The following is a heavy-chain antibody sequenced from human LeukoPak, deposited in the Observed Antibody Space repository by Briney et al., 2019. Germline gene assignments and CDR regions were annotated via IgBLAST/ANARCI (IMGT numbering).Heavy chain of an antibody. V-gene: IGHV3-23*01. Sequence: GGSLRLSCAASGFTLNSYAMSWVRQAPGKGLEWVSGISGSGDSTYNADSVKGRFTISRDNSRNTLYLQMNSLKAEDTAVYYCAREDYYYDSSPVKAFDYWGQGTLVTVSS. CDR2: ISGSGDST. CDR3: AREDYYYDSSPVKAFDY. J-gene: IGHJ4*02. D-gene: IGHD3-22*01. CDR1: GFTLNSYA.